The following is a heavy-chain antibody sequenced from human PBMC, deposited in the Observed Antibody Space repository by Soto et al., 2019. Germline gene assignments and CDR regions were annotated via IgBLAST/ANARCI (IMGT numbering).Heavy chain of an antibody. Sequence: GGSLRLSCAGSGFTFSDYGVAWVRQAPGKGLEWISTISGDGSNTHYADSVQGRFSISRDNSKSTLNLQMNSLRVEDTAIYYCAQDVGVVMFSAWGQGTLVTVSS. CDR3: AQDVGVVMFSA. D-gene: IGHD2-21*01. V-gene: IGHV3-23*01. J-gene: IGHJ5*02. CDR1: GFTFSDYG. CDR2: ISGDGSNT.